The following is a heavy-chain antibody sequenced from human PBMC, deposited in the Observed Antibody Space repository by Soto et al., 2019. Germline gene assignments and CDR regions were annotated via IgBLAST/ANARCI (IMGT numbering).Heavy chain of an antibody. J-gene: IGHJ6*02. CDR3: ASPTTGGRRDYYYYGMDV. Sequence: SVKVSCKASGGTFSSYAISWVRQAPGQGLEWMGGIIPIFGTANYAQKFQGRVTITADESTSTAYMELSSLRSEDTAVHYCASPTTGGRRDYYYYGMDVWGQGTTVTVSS. CDR2: IIPIFGTA. CDR1: GGTFSSYA. D-gene: IGHD1-26*01. V-gene: IGHV1-69*13.